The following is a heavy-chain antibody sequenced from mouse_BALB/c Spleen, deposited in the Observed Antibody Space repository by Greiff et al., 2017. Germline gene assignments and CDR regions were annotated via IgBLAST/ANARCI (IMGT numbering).Heavy chain of an antibody. V-gene: IGHV14-3*02. CDR2: IDPANGNT. J-gene: IGHJ3*01. CDR3: ALHRYDGTWFAY. Sequence: VQLKQSGAELVKPGASVKLSCTASGFNIKDTYMHWVKQRPEQGLEWIGRIDPANGNTKYDPKFQGKATITADTSSNTAYLQLSSLTSEDTAVYYCALHRYDGTWFAYWGQGTLVTVSA. D-gene: IGHD2-14*01. CDR1: GFNIKDTY.